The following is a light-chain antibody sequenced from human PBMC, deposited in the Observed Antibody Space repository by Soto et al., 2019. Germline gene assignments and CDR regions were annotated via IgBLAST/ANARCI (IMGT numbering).Light chain of an antibody. V-gene: IGLV2-14*01. Sequence: QSALTQPASVSGSPGQSITISCTGTSSDVGGYNYVCWYQQHPGKAPKLMIYEVSNRPSGVSNRFSGSKSGNTASLTISGLQAEDEADYYCSSYTSSSTLEVFGGGTKVTVL. J-gene: IGLJ3*02. CDR1: SSDVGGYNY. CDR2: EVS. CDR3: SSYTSSSTLEV.